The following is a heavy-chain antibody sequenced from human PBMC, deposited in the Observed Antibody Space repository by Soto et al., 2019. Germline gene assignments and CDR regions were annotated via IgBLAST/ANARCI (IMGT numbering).Heavy chain of an antibody. V-gene: IGHV1-18*01. J-gene: IGHJ6*02. Sequence: QVQLVQSGAEVKKPGASVKVSCKASGYTFITYGVSWVRQAPGQGLEWMGWISVDRGNTNYAQKFQGRVTVTTDTATNTAYMELRSLRPDDTAVYYCARVPSYSGSWSWGYYGMDVWGQGTTVTVSS. CDR1: GYTFITYG. CDR3: ARVPSYSGSWSWGYYGMDV. CDR2: ISVDRGNT. D-gene: IGHD6-13*01.